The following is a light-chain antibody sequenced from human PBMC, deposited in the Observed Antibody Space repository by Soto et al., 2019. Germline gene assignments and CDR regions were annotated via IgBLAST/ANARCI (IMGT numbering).Light chain of an antibody. Sequence: DVPLTQSPSSLSASVGDRATITCRASQTLNNYSNWYQHKPGKAPQCLIFASSSLQSCAPSRFSGSASGTDITLTSDNLQPEDVETYFCHEAYSFPWTFGQGTKVE. V-gene: IGKV1-39*01. CDR3: HEAYSFPWT. CDR2: ASS. CDR1: QTLNNY. J-gene: IGKJ1*01.